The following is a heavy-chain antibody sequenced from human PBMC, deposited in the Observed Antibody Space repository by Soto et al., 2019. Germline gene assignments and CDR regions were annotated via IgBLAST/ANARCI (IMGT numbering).Heavy chain of an antibody. CDR3: AKRVGYDFWSGNFDH. D-gene: IGHD3-3*01. Sequence: PGGSLRLSCAASGFSFRNYAMSWVRQAPGKGLEWVSTISSSTGNTYYADSVKGRFTISRDNSKITLYLQMSSLRAEDTAVYYCAKRVGYDFWSGNFDHWGQGTLVTVSS. CDR2: ISSSTGNT. V-gene: IGHV3-23*01. CDR1: GFSFRNYA. J-gene: IGHJ4*02.